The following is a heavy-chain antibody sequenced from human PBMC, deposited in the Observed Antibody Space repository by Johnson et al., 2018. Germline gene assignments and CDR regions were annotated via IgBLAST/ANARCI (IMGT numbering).Heavy chain of an antibody. J-gene: IGHJ6*03. V-gene: IGHV4-59*01. D-gene: IGHD6-19*01. Sequence: QVQLQESGPGLVKPSETLSLTCTVSGGSISSYYWSWIRQPPGKGLEWIGYIYYSGSTNYNPSPQSRAPISVDTSKNQFSLKLRSGTAADTAVYYCARAREEWLDTYYYYYMDVWGKGTTVTVSS. CDR1: GGSISSYY. CDR2: IYYSGST. CDR3: ARAREEWLDTYYYYYMDV.